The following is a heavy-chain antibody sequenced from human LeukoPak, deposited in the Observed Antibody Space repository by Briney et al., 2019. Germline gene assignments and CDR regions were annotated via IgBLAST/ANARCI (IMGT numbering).Heavy chain of an antibody. Sequence: SETLSLTCTVSGGSISSDYWSWIRQSPGKGLEWIGYIYYSGTTSYNPSLKSRVTISLDTSKNQFSLKLSSVTAADTAVYYCARYAITNTKTRKSALFDYWGQGTLVTVSS. V-gene: IGHV4-59*01. CDR3: ARYAITNTKTRKSALFDY. J-gene: IGHJ4*02. CDR1: GGSISSDY. CDR2: IYYSGTT. D-gene: IGHD3-10*01.